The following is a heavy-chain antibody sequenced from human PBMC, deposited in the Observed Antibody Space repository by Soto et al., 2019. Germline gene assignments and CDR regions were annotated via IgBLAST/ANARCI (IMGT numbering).Heavy chain of an antibody. Sequence: QVQVVESGGGVVQPGRSLRLSCAASGFTFSSYAMHWVRQAPGKGLEWVAVISYDGSNKYYADSVKGRFTISRDNSKNTLYLQMNSLRAEDTAVYYCARDWGYCSGGSCYSELYYYYGMDVWGQGTTVTVSS. CDR2: ISYDGSNK. CDR1: GFTFSSYA. CDR3: ARDWGYCSGGSCYSELYYYYGMDV. V-gene: IGHV3-30-3*01. J-gene: IGHJ6*02. D-gene: IGHD2-15*01.